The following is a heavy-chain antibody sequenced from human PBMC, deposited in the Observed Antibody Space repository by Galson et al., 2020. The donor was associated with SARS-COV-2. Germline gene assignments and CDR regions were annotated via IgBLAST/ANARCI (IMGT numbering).Heavy chain of an antibody. CDR3: ARGLIAAGYYGMDV. D-gene: IGHD6-13*01. CDR2: INHSGST. CDR1: GGSFSGYY. J-gene: IGHJ6*02. Sequence: SETLSLTCAVYGGSFSGYYWSWIRQPPGKGLEWIGEINHSGSTNYNPSLKSRVTISVDTSKNQFSLKLSSVTAADTAAYYCARGLIAAGYYGMDVWGQGTTVTVSS. V-gene: IGHV4-34*01.